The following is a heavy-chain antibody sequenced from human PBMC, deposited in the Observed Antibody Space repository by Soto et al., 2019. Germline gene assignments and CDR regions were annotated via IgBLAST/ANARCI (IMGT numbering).Heavy chain of an antibody. D-gene: IGHD6-13*01. CDR1: GDSVSSNSAA. V-gene: IGHV6-1*01. Sequence: SQTLSLTCAISGDSVSSNSAAWNWIRQSPSRGLEWLGRTYYRSKWYNDYAVSVKSRITINPDTSKNQFSLQLNSVTPEDTAVYYCARESGIAAAGISQKNYYYYGMDVWGQGTTVTVSS. CDR2: TYYRSKWYN. CDR3: ARESGIAAAGISQKNYYYYGMDV. J-gene: IGHJ6*02.